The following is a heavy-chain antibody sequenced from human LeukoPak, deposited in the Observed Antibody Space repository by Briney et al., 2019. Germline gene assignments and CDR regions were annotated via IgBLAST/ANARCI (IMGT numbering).Heavy chain of an antibody. J-gene: IGHJ4*02. CDR2: LFSGGSA. Sequence: GGSLRLSCVASGFTVSSNSMNWVRQAPGKGLEWVSILFSGGSALYAASVKGRFTISRDNSKNTLYLQMNSLRAEDTAVYYCARFHRGWYFDYWGQGTLVTVSS. CDR3: ARFHRGWYFDY. CDR1: GFTVSSNS. D-gene: IGHD2-15*01. V-gene: IGHV3-53*01.